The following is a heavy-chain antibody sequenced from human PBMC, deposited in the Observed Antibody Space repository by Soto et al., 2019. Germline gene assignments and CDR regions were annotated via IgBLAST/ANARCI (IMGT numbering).Heavy chain of an antibody. D-gene: IGHD3-9*01. CDR3: ARDSYDILTGYEERPDDAFDI. Sequence: PSETLSLTCTVSGGSISSGGYYWSWIRQHPGKGLEWIGYIYYSGSTYYNPSLKSRVTISVDTSKNQFSLKLSSVTAADTAVYYCARDSYDILTGYEERPDDAFDIWGQGTMVTVSS. CDR2: IYYSGST. V-gene: IGHV4-31*03. J-gene: IGHJ3*02. CDR1: GGSISSGGYY.